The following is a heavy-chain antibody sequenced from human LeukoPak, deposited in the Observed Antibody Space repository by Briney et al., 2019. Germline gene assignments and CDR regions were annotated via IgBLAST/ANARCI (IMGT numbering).Heavy chain of an antibody. V-gene: IGHV3-23*01. J-gene: IGHJ4*02. D-gene: IGHD3-16*01. CDR1: GFTFSSYA. Sequence: QSGGSLRLSCAASGFTFSSYAMSWVRQAPGKGLEGVSAISGSGGSTYYADSVKGRFTISRDNSKNTLYLQMNSLRAEDTAVYYCAKDLGGYGDYFDYWGQGTLVTVSS. CDR3: AKDLGGYGDYFDY. CDR2: ISGSGGST.